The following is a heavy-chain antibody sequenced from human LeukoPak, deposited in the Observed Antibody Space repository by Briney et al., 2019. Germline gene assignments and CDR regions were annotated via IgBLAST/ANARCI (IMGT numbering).Heavy chain of an antibody. CDR3: ARAIDY. CDR2: ISSSVSIT. CDR1: GFTSISYE. V-gene: IGHV3-48*03. Sequence: GGSLRLSCAASGFTSISYEMNWVRQAPGKGLEWVSYISSSVSITYYADSVKGRFTISRDNAKNSLYLQMNSLRPEDTAVYYCARAIDYWGQGTLVTVSS. J-gene: IGHJ4*02.